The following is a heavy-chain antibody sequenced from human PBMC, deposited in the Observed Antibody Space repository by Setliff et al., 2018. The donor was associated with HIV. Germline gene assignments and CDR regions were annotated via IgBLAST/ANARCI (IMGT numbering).Heavy chain of an antibody. V-gene: IGHV3-30*04. CDR2: ISYDGSNK. CDR3: ARGRLRFLEWLPLDY. Sequence: GGSLRLSCAASGFTFSSYAMHWVRQAPGKGLEWVAVISYDGSNKYYADSVKGRLTISRDNSKNTLYLQMNSLRAEDTAVYCCARGRLRFLEWLPLDYWGQGTLVTVSS. J-gene: IGHJ4*02. CDR1: GFTFSSYA. D-gene: IGHD3-3*01.